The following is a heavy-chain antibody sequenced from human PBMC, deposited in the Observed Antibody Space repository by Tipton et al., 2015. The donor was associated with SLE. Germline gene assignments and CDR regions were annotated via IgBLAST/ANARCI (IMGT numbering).Heavy chain of an antibody. CDR3: ARQFGIMGTMDFFDY. D-gene: IGHD1-26*01. Sequence: TLSLTCSVSGGSFNMNYLTWIRQFPGQGLEWIGSISYTGSTKYSPSLKSRLTISLDTSKNQFSLKLNSVTAADTAVYYCARQFGIMGTMDFFDYWGQGTLVTVSS. CDR2: ISYTGST. CDR1: GGSFNMNY. J-gene: IGHJ4*02. V-gene: IGHV4-59*01.